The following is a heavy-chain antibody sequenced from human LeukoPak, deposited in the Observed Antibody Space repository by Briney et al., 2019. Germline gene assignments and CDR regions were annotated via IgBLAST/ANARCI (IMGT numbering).Heavy chain of an antibody. CDR3: ARDIVSTV. CDR2: ISYDGSNK. CDR1: GFTFSSYA. D-gene: IGHD5/OR15-5a*01. V-gene: IGHV3-30*14. Sequence: QPGRSLRLSCAASGFTFSSYAMHWVRQAPGKGLEWVAVISYDGSNKYYADSVKGRFTISRDNSKNTLYLQMNSLRAEDTAVYYCARDIVSTVWGQGTLVTVSS. J-gene: IGHJ4*02.